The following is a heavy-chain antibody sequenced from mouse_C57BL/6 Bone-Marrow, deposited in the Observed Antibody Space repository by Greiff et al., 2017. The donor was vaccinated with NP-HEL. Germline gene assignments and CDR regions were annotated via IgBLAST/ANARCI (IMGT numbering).Heavy chain of an antibody. J-gene: IGHJ2*01. CDR2: IHPNSGST. CDR1: GYTFTSYW. CDR3: ARPYDGYYRYYFDY. D-gene: IGHD2-3*01. V-gene: IGHV1-64*01. Sequence: VQLQQPGAELVKPGASVKLSCKASGYTFTSYWMHWVKQRPGQGLEWIGMIHPNSGSTNYNEKFKSKATLTVDKSSSTSYMQLNSLTSEDSAVYYCARPYDGYYRYYFDYWGQGTTLTVSS.